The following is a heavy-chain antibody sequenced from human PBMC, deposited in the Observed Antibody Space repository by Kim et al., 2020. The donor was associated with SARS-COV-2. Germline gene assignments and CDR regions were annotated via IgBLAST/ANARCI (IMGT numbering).Heavy chain of an antibody. CDR3: ARDFSYTGGDPSFQH. CDR2: IYYSGST. V-gene: IGHV4-31*03. CDR1: GGSISSGGYY. Sequence: SETLSLTCTVSGGSISSGGYYWSWIRQHPGKGLEWIGYIYYSGSTYYNPSLKSRVTISVDTSKNQFSLKLSSVTAADTAVYYCARDFSYTGGDPSFQHWGQGTLVTVSS. D-gene: IGHD2-21*02. J-gene: IGHJ1*01.